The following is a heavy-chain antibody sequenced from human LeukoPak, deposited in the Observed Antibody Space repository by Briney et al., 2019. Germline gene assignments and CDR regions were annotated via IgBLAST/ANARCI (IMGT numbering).Heavy chain of an antibody. V-gene: IGHV3-23*01. CDR3: AKRGVVIRGLLVIGYHQEAYHYDF. D-gene: IGHD3-10*01. J-gene: IGHJ4*02. CDR1: GISLSNYA. CDR2: ISERGGST. Sequence: GGSLRLSCVVSGISLSNYAMTWVRQAPGKGLEWVSYISERGGSTAYADSVKGRFTISRDTSLNTLYLQMNNLRAEDTAVYFCAKRGVVIRGLLVIGYHQEAYHYDFWGQGVLVTVSS.